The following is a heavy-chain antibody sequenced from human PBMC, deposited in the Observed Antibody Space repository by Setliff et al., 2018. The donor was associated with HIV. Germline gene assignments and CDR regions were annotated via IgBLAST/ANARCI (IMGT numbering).Heavy chain of an antibody. CDR3: AREGLGSEYFDY. CDR2: IKEDGSEK. D-gene: IGHD3-9*01. J-gene: IGHJ4*02. Sequence: GGSLRLSCAASGFTFSSAWMGWVRQAPAKGLEWVANIKEDGSEKYFVDSVKGRFTISRDNAKNSLYLQMNSLRAEDTAVYYCAREGLGSEYFDYWGQGTLVTVSS. V-gene: IGHV3-7*01. CDR1: GFTFSSAW.